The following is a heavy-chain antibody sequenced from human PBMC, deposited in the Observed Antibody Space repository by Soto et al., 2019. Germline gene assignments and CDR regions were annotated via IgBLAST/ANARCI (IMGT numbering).Heavy chain of an antibody. V-gene: IGHV5-10-1*01. J-gene: IGHJ4*02. CDR2: IDPSDSYT. D-gene: IGHD2-15*01. CDR3: ARLFQRCRGGTCPPNNVPDF. CDR1: GYTFATYW. Sequence: PGESLKISCKISGYTFATYWISWVRQMPGKGLEWMGKIDPSDSYTKYSPSFEGHVTFSVDKSINTAYLQWSSLKASDTAMYYCARLFQRCRGGTCPPNNVPDFWGQGTLVTVYS.